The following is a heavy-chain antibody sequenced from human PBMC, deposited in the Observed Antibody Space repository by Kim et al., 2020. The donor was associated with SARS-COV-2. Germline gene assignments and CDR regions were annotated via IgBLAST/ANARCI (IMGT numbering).Heavy chain of an antibody. CDR3: AREGAVGATSDAFDI. J-gene: IGHJ3*02. Sequence: ADAVKGRFTTSRDNSKNTLYLQRNSLRAEDTAVYYCAREGAVGATSDAFDIWGQGTMVTVSS. D-gene: IGHD1-26*01. V-gene: IGHV3-30*07.